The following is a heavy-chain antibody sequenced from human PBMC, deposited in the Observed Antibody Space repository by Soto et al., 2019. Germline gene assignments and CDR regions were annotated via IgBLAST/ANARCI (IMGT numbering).Heavy chain of an antibody. J-gene: IGHJ4*02. Sequence: QVQFVQSGAEVKKPGASVRLSCKPSGYALPNYSIQWVRQAAGQGLQWLGWINPGTGYIEYSQRFQGRLTLSKNNSASTFYMDLTSLTSEDTAVYFCTRDLNGGNPFDYGGQGTLVAVSS. CDR3: TRDLNGGNPFDY. V-gene: IGHV1-3*01. CDR2: INPGTGYI. CDR1: GYALPNYS. D-gene: IGHD2-8*01.